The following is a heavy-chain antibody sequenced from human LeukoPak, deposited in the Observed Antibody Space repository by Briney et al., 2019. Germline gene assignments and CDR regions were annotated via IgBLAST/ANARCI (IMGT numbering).Heavy chain of an antibody. CDR1: GYTFTGYY. J-gene: IGHJ6*03. CDR3: ARRAVDNSYYYYMDV. D-gene: IGHD6-19*01. Sequence: ASVKVSCKASGYTFTGYYMHWVRQAPGQGLEWMGWMNPKSGNTGYAQKFQGRVTITRNTSISTAYMEGSSLRYEDTAVYYCARRAVDNSYYYYMDVWGKGTTVTVSS. V-gene: IGHV1-8*03. CDR2: MNPKSGNT.